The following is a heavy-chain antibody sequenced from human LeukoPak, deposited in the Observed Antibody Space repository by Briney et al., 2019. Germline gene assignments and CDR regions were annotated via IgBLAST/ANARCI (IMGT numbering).Heavy chain of an antibody. CDR3: ARVSTLYFDY. D-gene: IGHD5/OR15-5a*01. J-gene: IGHJ4*02. Sequence: SETLSLTCTVSGYSISSGYYWSWIRQPPGKGLEWIGYIYYSGSTYYNPSLKSRVTISVDTSKNQFSLKLSSVTAADTAVYYCARVSTLYFDYWGQGTLVTVSS. CDR1: GYSISSGYY. V-gene: IGHV4-30-4*08. CDR2: IYYSGST.